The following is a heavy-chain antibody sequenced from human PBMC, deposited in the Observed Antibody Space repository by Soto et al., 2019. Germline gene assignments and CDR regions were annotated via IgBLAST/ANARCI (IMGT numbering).Heavy chain of an antibody. J-gene: IGHJ6*02. Sequence: GGSLRLSCAASGLTFSDYYMSWIRQAPGKGLEWVSYISSSSSYTNYADSVKGRFTISRDNAKNSLYLQMNSLRAEDTAVYYCARDMSRSHQPYYYYYYGMDVWGQGTTVTVSS. CDR1: GLTFSDYY. CDR2: ISSSSSYT. D-gene: IGHD2-15*01. CDR3: ARDMSRSHQPYYYYYYGMDV. V-gene: IGHV3-11*06.